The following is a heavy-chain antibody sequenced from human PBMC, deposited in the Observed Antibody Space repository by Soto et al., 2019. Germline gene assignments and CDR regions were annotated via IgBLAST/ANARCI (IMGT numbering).Heavy chain of an antibody. D-gene: IGHD6-19*01. CDR3: AGEQWLVEEEYYYYGMDV. CDR2: INPNSGGT. CDR1: GYTFTGYY. Sequence: GASVKVSCKASGYTFTGYYMHWVRQAPGQGLEWMGWINPNSGGTNYAQKFQGRVTMTRDTSISTAYMELSRLRSDDTAVYYCAGEQWLVEEEYYYYGMDVWAQGTTVTVSS. J-gene: IGHJ6*02. V-gene: IGHV1-2*02.